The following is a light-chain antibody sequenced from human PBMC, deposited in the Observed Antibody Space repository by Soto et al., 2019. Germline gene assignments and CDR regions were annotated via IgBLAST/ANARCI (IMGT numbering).Light chain of an antibody. V-gene: IGKV1-5*03. CDR2: KAS. CDR1: QSLDDW. J-gene: IGKJ2*01. Sequence: DIQMTQSPSTLSASVGDRVTITCRASQSLDDWLAWYQQKPGKAPQVLIYKASTLKSGVPSRFSGSGSGTEFTLTISSLQPDDFETYYCQQYNRYPYIFGQGTKLEIK. CDR3: QQYNRYPYI.